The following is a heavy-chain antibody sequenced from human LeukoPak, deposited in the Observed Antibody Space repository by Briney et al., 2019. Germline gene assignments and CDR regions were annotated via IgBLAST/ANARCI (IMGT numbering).Heavy chain of an antibody. CDR1: GFTVSSNY. V-gene: IGHV3-53*01. Sequence: GGSLRLSCAASGFTVSSNYMSWVRQAPGKGLEWVSVIYSGGSTYYADSVKGRFTISRDNSKNTLYLQMNSLRAEDTAVCYCARGSLFGYDSSGYRFYWGQGTLVTVSS. CDR2: IYSGGST. D-gene: IGHD3-22*01. J-gene: IGHJ4*02. CDR3: ARGSLFGYDSSGYRFY.